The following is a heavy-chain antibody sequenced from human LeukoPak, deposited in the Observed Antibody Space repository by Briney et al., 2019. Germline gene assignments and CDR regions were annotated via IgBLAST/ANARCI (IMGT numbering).Heavy chain of an antibody. J-gene: IGHJ3*02. CDR1: GGSISSYY. Sequence: SETLSLTCTVSGGSISSYYWDWIRQPPGKGLEWIGYIYHSGSTYYNPSLKSRVTISVDRSKNQFSLKLSSVTAADTAVYYCARDHSISSSSRAFDIWGQGTMVTVSS. CDR3: ARDHSISSSSRAFDI. CDR2: IYHSGST. D-gene: IGHD6-6*01. V-gene: IGHV4-59*12.